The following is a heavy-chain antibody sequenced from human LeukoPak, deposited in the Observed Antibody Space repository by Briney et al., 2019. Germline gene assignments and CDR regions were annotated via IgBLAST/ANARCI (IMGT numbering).Heavy chain of an antibody. J-gene: IGHJ4*02. CDR1: GFTFSSDA. CDR3: AKGAVVVTAIGGY. D-gene: IGHD2-21*02. Sequence: GGSLRLSCAASGFTFSSDAMSWVRQAPGKGLEWISAISGSGGSTYYADSVKGRFTISRDNSKNTPYLQMNSLRAEDTAVYYCAKGAVVVTAIGGYWGQGTLVTVSS. CDR2: ISGSGGST. V-gene: IGHV3-23*01.